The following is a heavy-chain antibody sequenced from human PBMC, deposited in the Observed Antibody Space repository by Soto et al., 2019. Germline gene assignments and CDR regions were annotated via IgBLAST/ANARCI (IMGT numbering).Heavy chain of an antibody. V-gene: IGHV1-69*02. J-gene: IGHJ6*02. CDR1: GGTFSSYT. CDR3: ARNHYGDYVRANYYYGMDV. CDR2: IIPILGIA. D-gene: IGHD4-17*01. Sequence: QVQLVQSGAEVKKPGSSVKVSCKASGGTFSSYTISWVRQAPGQGLEWMGRIIPILGIANYAQKFQGRVTIPADKSTSTAYMELSSLRSEETAVYYCARNHYGDYVRANYYYGMDVWGQGPTVTVS.